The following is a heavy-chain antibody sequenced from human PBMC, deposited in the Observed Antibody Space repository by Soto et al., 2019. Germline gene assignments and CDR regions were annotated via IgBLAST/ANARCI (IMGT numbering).Heavy chain of an antibody. CDR2: ITSTGSST. D-gene: IGHD3-16*02. CDR1: GFFFSDYA. CDR3: AKGVEGYIVSSFGY. J-gene: IGHJ4*02. Sequence: EVQLLESGGGVVQPGGSLRLSCAASGFFFSDYAMTWFRQAPGKGLEWVSAITSTGSSTYFADSVKGRITISRDNSKNTLSRQMDSLRAEDTAIFYWAKGVEGYIVSSFGYWCPGVLVTVSS. V-gene: IGHV3-23*01.